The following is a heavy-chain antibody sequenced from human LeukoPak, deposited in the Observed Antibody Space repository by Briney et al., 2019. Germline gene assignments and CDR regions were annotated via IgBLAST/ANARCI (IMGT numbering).Heavy chain of an antibody. V-gene: IGHV3-20*01. CDR3: ARARYSSSWYDY. CDR2: INWNGGST. D-gene: IGHD6-13*01. CDR1: GFTFSSYG. Sequence: GGSLRLSCVTSGFTFSSYGMHWVRQAPGKGLEWVSGINWNGGSTGYADSVKGRFTISRDNAKNSLYLQMNSLRAEDTALYHCARARYSSSWYDYWGQGTLVTVSS. J-gene: IGHJ4*02.